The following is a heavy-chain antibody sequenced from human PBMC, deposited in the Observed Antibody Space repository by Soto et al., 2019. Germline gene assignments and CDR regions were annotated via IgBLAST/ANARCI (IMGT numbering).Heavy chain of an antibody. Sequence: PSETLSLTCTVSSGSISSDYWSWIRQPPGKGLEWIGYVYYSGSTNYNPSFKSRVTISIDTPKNQFSLKLTSVTAADTAVYYCASYSTGDNWFDPWGNGSLVTVSS. D-gene: IGHD6-19*01. J-gene: IGHJ5*02. CDR3: ASYSTGDNWFDP. CDR1: SGSISSDY. V-gene: IGHV4-59*01. CDR2: VYYSGST.